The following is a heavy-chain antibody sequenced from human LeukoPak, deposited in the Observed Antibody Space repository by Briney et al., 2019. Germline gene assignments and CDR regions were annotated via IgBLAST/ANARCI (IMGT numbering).Heavy chain of an antibody. CDR3: AKDSRPTLPDWYFDL. D-gene: IGHD2-15*01. J-gene: IGHJ2*01. CDR2: ISGSGGST. CDR1: GFTFSSYA. Sequence: PGGSLRLSCAASGFTFSSYAMSWVRQAPGKGLEWVSAISGSGGSTYYADSVKGRFTISRDNSKNTLYLQMKTLRAEDTAVYYCAKDSRPTLPDWYFDLWGRGTLVTVSS. V-gene: IGHV3-23*01.